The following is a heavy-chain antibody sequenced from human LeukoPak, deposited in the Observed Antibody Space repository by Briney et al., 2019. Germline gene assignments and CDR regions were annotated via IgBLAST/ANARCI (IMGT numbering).Heavy chain of an antibody. Sequence: GGSLRLSCAASGFRFSDAWMSWVRQAPGKGLEWVGRIKRKIDGERTDYVESVKGRFIISRDDSTNTLFLQMNSLKIEDTAVYYCTTGYSSGYIEDYWGQGTRVSVSS. CDR1: GFRFSDAW. CDR2: IKRKIDGERT. CDR3: TTGYSSGYIEDY. V-gene: IGHV3-15*01. J-gene: IGHJ4*02. D-gene: IGHD3-22*01.